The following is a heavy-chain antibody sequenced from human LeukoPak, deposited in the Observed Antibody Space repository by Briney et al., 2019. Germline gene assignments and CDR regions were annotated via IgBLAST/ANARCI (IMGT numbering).Heavy chain of an antibody. J-gene: IGHJ4*02. V-gene: IGHV3-23*01. CDR1: GFTFSSYA. Sequence: GGSLRLSCAASGFTFSSYAMSWVRQAPGKGLEWVSAISGSGVDTYYADSVKGRFTISRDNSKNTLYLQMNSLRGEDTAVYYCAKGWSSGWPYYFDYWGQGTLVTVSS. CDR3: AKGWSSGWPYYFDY. D-gene: IGHD6-19*01. CDR2: ISGSGVDT.